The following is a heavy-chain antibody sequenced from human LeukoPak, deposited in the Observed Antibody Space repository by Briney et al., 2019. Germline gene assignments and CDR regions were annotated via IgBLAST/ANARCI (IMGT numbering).Heavy chain of an antibody. J-gene: IGHJ6*02. V-gene: IGHV3-30*18. CDR2: ISYDGSNK. CDR3: AKARGNYYDSSGYYYYGMDV. Sequence: PGGSLRLSCAASGFTFSSCWMTWVRQAPGKGLEWVAVISYDGSNKYYADSVKGRFTISRDNSKNTLYLQMNSLRAEDTAVYYCAKARGNYYDSSGYYYYGMDVWGQGTTVTVSS. CDR1: GFTFSSCW. D-gene: IGHD3-22*01.